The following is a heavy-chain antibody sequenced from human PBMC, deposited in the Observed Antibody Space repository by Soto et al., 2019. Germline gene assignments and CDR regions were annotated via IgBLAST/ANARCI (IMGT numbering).Heavy chain of an antibody. D-gene: IGHD3-10*01. J-gene: IGHJ2*01. V-gene: IGHV3-72*01. CDR3: ARENRDWYFDL. CDR1: GFTFSDHY. CDR2: TRNKANSYTT. Sequence: GGSLRLSCAASGFTFSDHYMDWVRQAPGKGLEWVGRTRNKANSYTTEYAASVKGRFTISRDDSKNSLYLQMNSLKTEDTAVYYCARENRDWYFDLWGRGTLVTVSS.